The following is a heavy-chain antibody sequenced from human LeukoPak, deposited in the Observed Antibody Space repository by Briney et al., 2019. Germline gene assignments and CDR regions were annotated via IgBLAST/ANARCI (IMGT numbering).Heavy chain of an antibody. CDR2: ISYDGSNK. D-gene: IGHD3-22*01. CDR1: GFTFSSYG. CDR3: AKEGYYYDSSGYNYYYGMDV. V-gene: IGHV3-30*18. J-gene: IGHJ6*02. Sequence: GGSLRLSCAASGFTFSSYGMHWVRQAPGKGLEWVAVISYDGSNKYYADSVKGRFTISRDNSKNTLYLQMNSLRAEDTAVYYCAKEGYYYDSSGYNYYYGMDVWGQGTTVNVSS.